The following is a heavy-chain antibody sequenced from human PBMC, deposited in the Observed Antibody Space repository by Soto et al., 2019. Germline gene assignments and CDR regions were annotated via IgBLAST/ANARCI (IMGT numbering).Heavy chain of an antibody. CDR2: IYYSGST. Sequence: SETLSLTCTVSGVSISSSSYYWGWIRQPPGKGLEWIGSIYYSGSTYYNPSLKSRVTISVDTSKNQFSLKLSSVTAADTAVYYCARRGAAGARGYYTGMGYYYYYMDVWGKGTTVTVSS. V-gene: IGHV4-39*01. CDR1: GVSISSSSYY. J-gene: IGHJ6*03. CDR3: ARRGAAGARGYYTGMGYYYYYMDV. D-gene: IGHD3-3*01.